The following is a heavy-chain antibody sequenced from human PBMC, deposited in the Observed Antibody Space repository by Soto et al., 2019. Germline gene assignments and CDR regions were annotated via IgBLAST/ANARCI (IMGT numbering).Heavy chain of an antibody. CDR3: ARDGDVNTGFGKDY. CDR1: GFTFSSCG. J-gene: IGHJ4*02. V-gene: IGHV3-33*01. CDR2: IWHDGGNK. D-gene: IGHD3-16*01. Sequence: GGSLRLSCAASGFTFSSCGMHWVRQAPGKGLEWVAFIWHDGGNKFYAESVKGRFTISRDNSKNTLYLQMTSLSAEDTAMYYCARDGDVNTGFGKDYWGQGTLVTVYS.